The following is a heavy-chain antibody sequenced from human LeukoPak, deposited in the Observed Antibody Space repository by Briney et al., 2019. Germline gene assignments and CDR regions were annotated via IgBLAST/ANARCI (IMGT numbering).Heavy chain of an antibody. CDR3: ARMYYDFWSGYSEYYYYYMDV. V-gene: IGHV3-53*01. J-gene: IGHJ6*03. CDR1: GFTVSSNY. Sequence: GGSLRLSCAASGFTVSSNYMSWVRQAPGKGREWVSVIYSGGSTYYADSVKGRFTISRDNSKNTLYLQMNSLRAEDTAVYYCARMYYDFWSGYSEYYYYYMDVWGKGTTVTVSS. CDR2: IYSGGST. D-gene: IGHD3-3*01.